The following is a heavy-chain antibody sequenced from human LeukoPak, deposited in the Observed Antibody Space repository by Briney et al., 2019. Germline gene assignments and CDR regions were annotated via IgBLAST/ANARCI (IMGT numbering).Heavy chain of an antibody. Sequence: TSETLSLTCTVSGGSISSYYWSWIRQPAGEGLEWIGRIYTSGSTNYNPSLKSRVTMSVDTSKNQFSLKLSSVTAADTAVYYCARDGITMVRGADYYYGMDVWGQGTTVTVSS. J-gene: IGHJ6*02. CDR2: IYTSGST. CDR3: ARDGITMVRGADYYYGMDV. CDR1: GGSISSYY. D-gene: IGHD3-10*01. V-gene: IGHV4-4*07.